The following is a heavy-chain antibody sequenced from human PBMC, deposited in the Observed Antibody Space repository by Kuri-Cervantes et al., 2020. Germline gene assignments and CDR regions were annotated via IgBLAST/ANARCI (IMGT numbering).Heavy chain of an antibody. V-gene: IGHV4-4*07. CDR3: ARGQRVPRGYSYGPRPYYYYGMDV. CDR2: IYTSGST. D-gene: IGHD5-18*01. CDR1: GGSISSYY. Sequence: SETLSLTCTVSGGSISSYYWSWIRQPAGKGLEWIGRIYTSGSTNYNPSLKSRVTISVDTSKNQFSLKLSSVTAADTAVYYCARGQRVPRGYSYGPRPYYYYGMDVWGQGTTVTVSS. J-gene: IGHJ6*02.